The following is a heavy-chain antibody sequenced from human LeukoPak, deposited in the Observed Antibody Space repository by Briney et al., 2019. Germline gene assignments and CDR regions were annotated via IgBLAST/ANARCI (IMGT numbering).Heavy chain of an antibody. CDR2: ISSSGSTT. J-gene: IGHJ6*02. CDR3: ARGILTGYYDDHAGMGV. D-gene: IGHD3-9*01. V-gene: IGHV3-11*01. Sequence: PGGSLRLSCAASGFTFSDYYMSWIRQAPGKGLEWVSYISSSGSTTYYADSVKGRFTISRDNSKNTLYLQMNSLRAEDTAVYYCARGILTGYYDDHAGMGVWGQGTTVTVSS. CDR1: GFTFSDYY.